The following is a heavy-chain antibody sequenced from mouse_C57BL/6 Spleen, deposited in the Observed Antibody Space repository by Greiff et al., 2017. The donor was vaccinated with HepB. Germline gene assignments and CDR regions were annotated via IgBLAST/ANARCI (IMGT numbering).Heavy chain of an antibody. CDR1: GFTFSSYA. J-gene: IGHJ2*01. V-gene: IGHV5-4*01. CDR3: ARERLGHYFDY. D-gene: IGHD3-2*02. CDR2: ISDGGSYT. Sequence: EVQLVESGGGLVKPGGSLKLSCAASGFTFSSYAMSWVRQTPEKRLEWVATISDGGSYTYYPDNVKGRFTISRDNAKNNLYLQMSHLKSEDTAMYYCARERLGHYFDYWGQGTTLTVSS.